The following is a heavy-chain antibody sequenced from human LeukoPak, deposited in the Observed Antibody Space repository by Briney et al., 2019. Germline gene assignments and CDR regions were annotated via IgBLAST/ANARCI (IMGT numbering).Heavy chain of an antibody. CDR1: GYTFTGYY. V-gene: IGHV1-2*02. CDR3: ARAPKAYYDSSGYLDY. J-gene: IGHJ4*02. CDR2: INPNSGGT. D-gene: IGHD3-22*01. Sequence: ASVKVSCKASGYTFTGYYMHWVRQAPGQGLEWMGCINPNSGGTNYAQKFQGRVTMTRDTSISTAYMELSRLRSDDTAVYYCARAPKAYYDSSGYLDYWGQGTLVTVSS.